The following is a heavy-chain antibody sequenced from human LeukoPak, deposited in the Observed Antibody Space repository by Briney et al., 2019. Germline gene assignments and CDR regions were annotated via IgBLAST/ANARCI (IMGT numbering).Heavy chain of an antibody. CDR2: ISSRSSTI. Sequence: PGGSLRLSCAASGFTFSTYSMNWVRQTPGKGLEWVSYISSRSSTIYYADSVKGRFTISKDNAKNSLYLQMNSLRAEDTAVYYCARDRGIYYDSSGYGYWGQGTLVTVSS. CDR1: GFTFSTYS. CDR3: ARDRGIYYDSSGYGY. J-gene: IGHJ4*02. D-gene: IGHD3-22*01. V-gene: IGHV3-48*04.